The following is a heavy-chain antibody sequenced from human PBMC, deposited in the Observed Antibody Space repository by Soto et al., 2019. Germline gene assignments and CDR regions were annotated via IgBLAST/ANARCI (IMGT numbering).Heavy chain of an antibody. CDR3: ARRAWGMDV. D-gene: IGHD3-16*01. CDR1: SGSITSSNW. V-gene: IGHV4-4*02. CDR2: IFHNGNT. J-gene: IGHJ6*02. Sequence: QVQLQESGPGLVKPSGTLSLTCAVSSGSITSSNWWSWVRQPPGKGLEWIGEIFHNGNTYYNPSVKSRVTLSVDTAKNQFSLNLGSVTAADTAVYYCARRAWGMDVWGQGTTVTVSS.